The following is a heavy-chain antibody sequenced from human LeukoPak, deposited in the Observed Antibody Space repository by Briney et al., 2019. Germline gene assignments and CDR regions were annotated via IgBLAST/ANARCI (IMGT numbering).Heavy chain of an antibody. V-gene: IGHV4-61*02. J-gene: IGHJ6*03. CDR1: GGSISSGSYY. D-gene: IGHD6-19*01. CDR3: ARGLYSSGWYGEKYYYYMDI. CDR2: IYTSGST. Sequence: SETLSLTCTVSGGSISSGSYYWSWIRQPAGKGLEWIGRIYTSGSTNYNPSLKSRVTISVDTSKNQFSLKLSSVTAADTAVYYCARGLYSSGWYGEKYYYYMDIWGKGTTVTVSS.